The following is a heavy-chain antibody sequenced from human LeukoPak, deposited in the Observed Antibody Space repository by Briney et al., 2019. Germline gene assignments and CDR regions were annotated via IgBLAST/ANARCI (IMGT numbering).Heavy chain of an antibody. CDR3: ARDHTYYDILTGYRLYYFDY. CDR1: GYTFTSYG. D-gene: IGHD3-9*01. J-gene: IGHJ4*02. Sequence: GASVKVSCKASGYTFTSYGISWVRQAPGQGLEWMGWISAYNGNTNYAQKLQGRVTMTTDTSTSTAYMELRSLRSDDTAVYYYARDHTYYDILTGYRLYYFDYWGQGTLVTVSS. V-gene: IGHV1-18*01. CDR2: ISAYNGNT.